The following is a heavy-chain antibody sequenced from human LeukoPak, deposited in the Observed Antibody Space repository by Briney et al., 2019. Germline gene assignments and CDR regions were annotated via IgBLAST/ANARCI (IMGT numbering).Heavy chain of an antibody. CDR2: ISYDGSNK. CDR3: ARPVGATTLFDY. D-gene: IGHD1-26*01. J-gene: IGHJ4*02. CDR1: GFTFSNYA. Sequence: PGGSLRLSCAASGFTFSNYAMNWVRQAPGKGLEWVAVISYDGSNKYYADSVKGRFTISRDNSKNTLYLQMNSLRAEDTAVYYCARPVGATTLFDYWGQGTLVTVSS. V-gene: IGHV3-30-3*01.